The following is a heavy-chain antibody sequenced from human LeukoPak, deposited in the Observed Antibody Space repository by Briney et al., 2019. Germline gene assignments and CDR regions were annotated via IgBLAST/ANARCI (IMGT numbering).Heavy chain of an antibody. J-gene: IGHJ6*02. CDR2: ISSSGSSI. CDR1: GFTFSSYE. CDR3: ARDPRCSSMSCYRSSFYGMDV. V-gene: IGHV3-48*03. D-gene: IGHD2-2*01. Sequence: GGSLRLSCAASGFTFSSYEMNWVRQAPGKGLEWVSYISSSGSSIYYADSVKGRFTISRDDAKNSLYLQMNSLRAEDTAVYYCARDPRCSSMSCYRSSFYGMDVWGQGTTVTVSS.